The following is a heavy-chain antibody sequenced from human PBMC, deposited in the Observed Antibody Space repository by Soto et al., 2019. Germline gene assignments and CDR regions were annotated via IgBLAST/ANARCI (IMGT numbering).Heavy chain of an antibody. V-gene: IGHV3-49*03. Sequence: GGSLRLSCTASGFTFGDYXMXXXXQAPGKGLEWVGXIXSKAYGGKTEYAASVKGRFTISRDDSKSIAYLQMNSLKTEDTAVYYCTRVLLWFGESIPGSDWFDPWGQGTLVTVSS. CDR1: GFTFGDYX. CDR3: TRVLLWFGESIPGSDWFDP. J-gene: IGHJ5*02. CDR2: IXSKAYGGKT. D-gene: IGHD3-10*01.